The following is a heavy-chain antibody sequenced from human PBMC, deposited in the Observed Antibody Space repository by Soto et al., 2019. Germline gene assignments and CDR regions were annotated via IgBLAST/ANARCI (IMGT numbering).Heavy chain of an antibody. J-gene: IGHJ4*02. V-gene: IGHV3-23*01. CDR1: GFTFSSYA. CDR2: ISGSGTNR. Sequence: EVQLLESGGGLVQPGGSLRLSCAASGFTFSSYAMTWVRQAPGKGLEWVSAISGSGTNRYYADSVKGRFTISRDNSKKPLYLQMNSLRAEDTAVYYCAKDRVDYGDYRGLDYWGQGTLVTVSS. CDR3: AKDRVDYGDYRGLDY. D-gene: IGHD4-17*01.